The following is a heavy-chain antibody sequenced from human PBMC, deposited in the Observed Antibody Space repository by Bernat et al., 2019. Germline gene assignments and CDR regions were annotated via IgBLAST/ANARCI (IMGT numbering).Heavy chain of an antibody. Sequence: QVQLVQSGAEVKKPGASVKVSCKASGYTFTSYYMHWVRQAPGQGLEWMGIINPSGGSTSYAQKFQGRVTRTRDKSTSTVYMELSSLRSEDTAVYYCARSFYGSSGYYYYYYYYGMDVWGQGTTVTVSS. CDR2: INPSGGST. V-gene: IGHV1-46*01. CDR1: GYTFTSYY. CDR3: ARSFYGSSGYYYYYYYYGMDV. D-gene: IGHD3-22*01. J-gene: IGHJ6*02.